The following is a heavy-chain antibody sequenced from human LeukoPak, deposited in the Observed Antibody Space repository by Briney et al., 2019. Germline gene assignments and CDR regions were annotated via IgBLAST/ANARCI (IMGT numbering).Heavy chain of an antibody. CDR2: IYYSGST. J-gene: IGHJ3*02. D-gene: IGHD3-10*01. Sequence: SQTLSLTCTVSGGSISSGDYYWSWIRQPPGKGLEWIGYIYYSGSTYYNPSLKSRVTISVDTSKNQFSLKLSSVTAADTAVYYCASDTVRGVMVHAFDIWGQGTMVTVSS. V-gene: IGHV4-30-4*01. CDR1: GGSISSGDYY. CDR3: ASDTVRGVMVHAFDI.